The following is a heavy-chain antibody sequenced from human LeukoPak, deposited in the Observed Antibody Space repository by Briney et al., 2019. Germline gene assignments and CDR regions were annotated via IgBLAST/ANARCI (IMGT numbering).Heavy chain of an antibody. D-gene: IGHD5-12*01. CDR1: GYTFTGYY. Sequence: ASVKVSCKASGYTFTGYYMHWVRQAPGQGLEWMGWINPNSGGTNYAQKFQGRVTMTRDTSISTAYMELSRLRSDDTAVYYCATVGGGGYSGYDPFDYWGQGTLVTVSS. V-gene: IGHV1-2*02. CDR3: ATVGGGGYSGYDPFDY. CDR2: INPNSGGT. J-gene: IGHJ4*02.